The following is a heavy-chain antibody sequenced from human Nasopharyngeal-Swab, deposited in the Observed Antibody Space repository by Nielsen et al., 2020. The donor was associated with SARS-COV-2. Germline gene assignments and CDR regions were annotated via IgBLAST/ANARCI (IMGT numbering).Heavy chain of an antibody. Sequence: GGSLRLSCTGSGFTFSDSYMSWIRQAPGKGLEWVAYISSSGRHIYCADSVKGRFTISRDNAKNSLFLHMDSLRVEDTALYYCAGGNQWLSFDLWGQGTLVTVSS. D-gene: IGHD6-19*01. CDR1: GFTFSDSY. J-gene: IGHJ4*02. CDR2: ISSSGRHI. V-gene: IGHV3-11*04. CDR3: AGGNQWLSFDL.